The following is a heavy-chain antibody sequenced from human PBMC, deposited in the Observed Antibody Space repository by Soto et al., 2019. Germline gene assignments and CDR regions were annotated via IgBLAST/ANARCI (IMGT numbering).Heavy chain of an antibody. CDR1: GGSISSSSYC. Sequence: LSLPCTVSGGSISSSSYCWGWIRQPPGKGLEWIGSIYYSGSTYYNPSLKSRVTISVDTSKNQFSLKLSSVTAADTAVYYCARAVSLKGEFDYWGQGILVTVSS. V-gene: IGHV4-39*01. CDR2: IYYSGST. J-gene: IGHJ4*02. CDR3: ARAVSLKGEFDY.